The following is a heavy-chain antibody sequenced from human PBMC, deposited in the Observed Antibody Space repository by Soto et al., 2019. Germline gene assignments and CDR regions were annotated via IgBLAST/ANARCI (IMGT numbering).Heavy chain of an antibody. Sequence: EVHLVESGGGLVQPGESWKLSCVDSGFTVSTNYMTWVRQAPGKGLEWVSGIHIGGGTYYADSVDGRITISRDNSENTLYLQITNLRTEDTAVYYCARVMPYCSGGSCHSDDYWGQGTLVNVSS. J-gene: IGHJ4*02. CDR1: GFTVSTNY. CDR3: ARVMPYCSGGSCHSDDY. D-gene: IGHD2-15*01. V-gene: IGHV3-66*01. CDR2: IHIGGGT.